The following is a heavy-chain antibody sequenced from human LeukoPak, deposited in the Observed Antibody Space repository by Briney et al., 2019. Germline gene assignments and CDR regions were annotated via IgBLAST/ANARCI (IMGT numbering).Heavy chain of an antibody. Sequence: SETLSLTCTVSGGSISSYYWSWIRQPPGKGLEWIGYIYYSGSTNYNPSLKSRVTISVDTSKNQFTLKLSSVTAADTAVYCCARHIGEYYDFWSGYSNWFDPWGQGTLVTVSS. CDR1: GGSISSYY. CDR3: ARHIGEYYDFWSGYSNWFDP. V-gene: IGHV4-59*08. J-gene: IGHJ5*02. CDR2: IYYSGST. D-gene: IGHD3-3*01.